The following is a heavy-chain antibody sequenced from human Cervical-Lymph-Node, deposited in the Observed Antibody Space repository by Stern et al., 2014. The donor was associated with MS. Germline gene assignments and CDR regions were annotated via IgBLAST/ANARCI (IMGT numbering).Heavy chain of an antibody. J-gene: IGHJ6*02. V-gene: IGHV1-18*01. CDR3: AREGIAAAPEGPYYYYGMDV. Sequence: VQLVESGAEVKKPGASVKVSCKASGYTFTSYGISWGRQAPGQGLEWMGWISAYNGNPNYAQKVQGRVTMTTDTSTSTAYMELRSLRSDDTAVYYCAREGIAAAPEGPYYYYGMDVWGQGTTVTVSS. CDR2: ISAYNGNP. D-gene: IGHD6-13*01. CDR1: GYTFTSYG.